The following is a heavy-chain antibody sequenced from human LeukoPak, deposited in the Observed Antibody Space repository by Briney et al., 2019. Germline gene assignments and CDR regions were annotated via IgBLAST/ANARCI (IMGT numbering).Heavy chain of an antibody. V-gene: IGHV1-8*03. CDR3: ARVPIVVGATD. Sequence: ASVKVSCKASGYTFTSYDINWVRQATGQGLEWMGWMNPNSGNTGYAQKFQGRVTITRNTSISTAYMELSSLRSEDTAVYYCARVPIVVGATDWGQGTLVTVSS. CDR2: MNPNSGNT. CDR1: GYTFTSYD. J-gene: IGHJ4*02. D-gene: IGHD1-26*01.